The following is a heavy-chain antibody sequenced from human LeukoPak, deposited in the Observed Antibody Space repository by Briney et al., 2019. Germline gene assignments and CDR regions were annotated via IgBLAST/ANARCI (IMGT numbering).Heavy chain of an antibody. CDR3: AKDENYVWGSDRFGN. J-gene: IGHJ4*02. D-gene: IGHD3-16*02. CDR2: ISTSGGST. V-gene: IGHV3-23*01. CDR1: GFTFSSYD. Sequence: GESLRLSCAASGFTFSSYDMSWVRQAPGKGLEWVSSISTSGGSTFYADAVKGRFTISRDNTKNTLDLQMNSLGAEDTAVYYCAKDENYVWGSDRFGNWGQGTLVTVSS.